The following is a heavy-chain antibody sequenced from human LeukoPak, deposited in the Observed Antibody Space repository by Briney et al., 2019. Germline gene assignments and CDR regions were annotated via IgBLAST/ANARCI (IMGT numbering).Heavy chain of an antibody. V-gene: IGHV4-30-4*01. CDR2: IYYSGNT. CDR3: AREGGGSTANWFDP. D-gene: IGHD2-2*01. Sequence: SQTLSLTCTVSGVSISSGDYYWSWIRQPPGKGLEWIGYIYYSGNTYYNPSLKSRVTISVDTSKNQFSLNLSSVTAADTAVYYCAREGGGSTANWFDPWGQGTLVTVSS. CDR1: GVSISSGDYY. J-gene: IGHJ5*02.